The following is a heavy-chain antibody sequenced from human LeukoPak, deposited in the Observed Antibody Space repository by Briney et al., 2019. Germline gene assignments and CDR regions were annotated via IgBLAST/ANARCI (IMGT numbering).Heavy chain of an antibody. CDR3: ARAEYSGYVDY. Sequence: SVKVSCKASGGTFSSYAISWVRQAPGQGLEWMGGIIPIFGTANYAQKLQGRVTITADKSTSTAYMELSSLRAEDTAVYCCARAEYSGYVDYWGQGTLVTVSS. V-gene: IGHV1-69*06. CDR2: IIPIFGTA. CDR1: GGTFSSYA. D-gene: IGHD5-12*01. J-gene: IGHJ4*02.